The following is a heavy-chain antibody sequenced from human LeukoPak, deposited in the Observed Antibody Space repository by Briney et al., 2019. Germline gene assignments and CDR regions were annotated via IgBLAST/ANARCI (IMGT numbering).Heavy chain of an antibody. Sequence: RPSSAASLFTPTLYTIHSVRQSPGKGLEWVAVISSDVSKLFTAAPVKGRFTISRDNSMNTLYLQMNSLRAEDTAVYYCARCLLRAGYSGYDCLDYWGQGTLVTVSS. V-gene: IGHV3-30-3*01. CDR1: LFTPTLYT. CDR2: ISSDVSKL. J-gene: IGHJ4*02. D-gene: IGHD5-12*01. CDR3: ARCLLRAGYSGYDCLDY.